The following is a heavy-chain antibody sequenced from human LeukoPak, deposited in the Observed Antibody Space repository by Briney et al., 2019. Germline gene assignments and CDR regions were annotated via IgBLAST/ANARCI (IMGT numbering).Heavy chain of an antibody. CDR3: ARTPISYYFDY. CDR1: GFTFSSYA. CDR2: ISYDGSNK. V-gene: IGHV3-30*04. J-gene: IGHJ4*02. D-gene: IGHD2-15*01. Sequence: GALRLSCAASGFTFSSYAMHWVRQAPGKGLEWVAVISYDGSNKYYADSVKGRFTISRDNSKNTLYLQMDSLRAEVTAVYYCARTPISYYFDYWGQGTLVTVSS.